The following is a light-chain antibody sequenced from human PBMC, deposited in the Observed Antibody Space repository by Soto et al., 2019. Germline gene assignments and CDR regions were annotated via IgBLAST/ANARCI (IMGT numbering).Light chain of an antibody. CDR2: DAS. Sequence: EMVLTQSPATLSLSPGERATLSCRASQSVSSYLAGYQQKPGQAPRLLIYDASNRATSIPARFSGSGSGTDFTLTISSLEPEDFAVYYWQQRSNWLWTFGQGTKVESK. J-gene: IGKJ1*01. V-gene: IGKV3-11*01. CDR1: QSVSSY. CDR3: QQRSNWLWT.